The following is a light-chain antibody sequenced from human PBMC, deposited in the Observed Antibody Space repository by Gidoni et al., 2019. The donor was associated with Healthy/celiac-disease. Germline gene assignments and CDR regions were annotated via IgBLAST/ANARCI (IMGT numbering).Light chain of an antibody. CDR1: QGISNS. Sequence: EIHMTQSPSSLSASVGDRVTITCRASQGISNSLAWYQQKPGKAPKLLLYAASRLESGVPSRFSGSGSGTDYTLTISSLQPEDVATYYCQQYYSTPYTFGQGTKLEIK. CDR2: AAS. V-gene: IGKV1-NL1*01. CDR3: QQYYSTPYT. J-gene: IGKJ2*01.